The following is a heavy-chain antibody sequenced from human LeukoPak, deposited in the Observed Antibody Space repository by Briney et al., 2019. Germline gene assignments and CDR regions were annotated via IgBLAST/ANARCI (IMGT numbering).Heavy chain of an antibody. V-gene: IGHV3-48*03. CDR2: ISSGGSTI. D-gene: IGHD2-2*01. CDR1: GFTFSSHE. CDR3: ASDRTVGVPGTLYFDF. Sequence: GGPLRLSRAASGFTFSSHEMNWVRQAPGKGLEWISYISSGGSTIHYADSVRGRFTISRDDAENSLYLQMNSLRVEDTALYYCASDRTVGVPGTLYFDFWGRGTLVTVSS. J-gene: IGHJ4*02.